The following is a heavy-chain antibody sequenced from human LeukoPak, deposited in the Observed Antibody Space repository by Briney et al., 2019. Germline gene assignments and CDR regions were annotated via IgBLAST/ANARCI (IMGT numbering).Heavy chain of an antibody. CDR3: AGSSGFIPYH. CDR1: GFTFSSSW. V-gene: IGHV3-7*01. D-gene: IGHD3-10*01. J-gene: IGHJ1*01. CDR2: IKQDGSEE. Sequence: GGSLRLSCAASGFTFSSSWMHWVRQAPGKGLEWVAIIKQDGSEEYYVDSVKGRFIISRDNAKNSLSLQMNSLRVEDSAVYFCAGSSGFIPYHWGQGTLVTVSS.